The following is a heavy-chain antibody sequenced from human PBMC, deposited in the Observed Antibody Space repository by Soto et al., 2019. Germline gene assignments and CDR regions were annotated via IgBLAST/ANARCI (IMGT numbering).Heavy chain of an antibody. CDR3: ARDRGARGYDIRAGAFDI. Sequence: EVQLLESGGGLVQPGGSLRLSCAASGFTFSSYAMSWVRQAPGKGLEWVSAISGSGGSTYYADSVKGRFTISRDNSKNTLYLQMNSLRAEDTAVYYCARDRGARGYDIRAGAFDIWGQGTMVTVSS. D-gene: IGHD5-12*01. J-gene: IGHJ3*02. CDR2: ISGSGGST. CDR1: GFTFSSYA. V-gene: IGHV3-23*01.